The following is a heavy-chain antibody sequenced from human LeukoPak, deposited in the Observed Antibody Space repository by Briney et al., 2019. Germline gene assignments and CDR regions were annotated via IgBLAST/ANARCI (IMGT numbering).Heavy chain of an antibody. D-gene: IGHD6-13*01. Sequence: ASVKVSCKAFGYTFKDYYIHWVRQAPGQGLEWMGIISPTDGTTSYTQSFQGRVIMTRDMSTSTVFMDLSALTSEDTAIYYCARDQRGISSWESYFDYWGQGTLVTVSS. V-gene: IGHV1-46*02. J-gene: IGHJ4*02. CDR1: GYTFKDYY. CDR3: ARDQRGISSWESYFDY. CDR2: ISPTDGTT.